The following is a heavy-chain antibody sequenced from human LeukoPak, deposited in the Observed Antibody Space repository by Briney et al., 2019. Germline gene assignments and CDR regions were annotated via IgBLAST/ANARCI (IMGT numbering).Heavy chain of an antibody. CDR3: AKEIHAFGGFDY. CDR1: GFTFTSYW. J-gene: IGHJ4*02. V-gene: IGHV3-30*18. CDR2: ISDSGRAQ. Sequence: PGRSLRLSCAASGFTFTSYWMHWVRQAPGKGLEWVAGISDSGRAQSYADSVKGRFTISRDNSKNTLFLQMNSLRVEDTAVYYCAKEIHAFGGFDYWGQGTLVTVSS. D-gene: IGHD3-10*01.